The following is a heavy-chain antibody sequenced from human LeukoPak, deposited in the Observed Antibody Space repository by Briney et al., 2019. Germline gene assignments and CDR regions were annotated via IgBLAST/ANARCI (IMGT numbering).Heavy chain of an antibody. J-gene: IGHJ3*02. CDR1: GGSISPYY. D-gene: IGHD6-6*01. CDR3: ARARHLVLAFGI. Sequence: SETLSLTCTVSGGSISPYYWNWIRQPPGKGLEWIGYIYDSGSTKYNPSLKSRVTISVDTSKRQVSLKLGSVTAADTAVYYCARARHLVLAFGIWGQGTMVTVSS. V-gene: IGHV4-59*01. CDR2: IYDSGST.